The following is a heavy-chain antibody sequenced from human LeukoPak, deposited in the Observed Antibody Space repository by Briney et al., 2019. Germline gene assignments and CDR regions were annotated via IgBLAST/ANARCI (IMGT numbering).Heavy chain of an antibody. J-gene: IGHJ4*02. CDR3: KSGGAAPGSFDN. V-gene: IGHV3-7*01. CDR2: IKNDGNEK. Sequence: GGSLRLSCAASGFTFSDYWMSWMRQAPGKEVEWVANIKNDGNEKYYVDSMTGRFTISRDNAKNSLYLQLNSLRLEDTAVYYCKSGGAAPGSFDNWGQGTLVTVSP. D-gene: IGHD6-13*01. CDR1: GFTFSDYW.